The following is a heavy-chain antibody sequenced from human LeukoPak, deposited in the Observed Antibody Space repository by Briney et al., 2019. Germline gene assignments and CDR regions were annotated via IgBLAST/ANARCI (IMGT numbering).Heavy chain of an antibody. CDR3: ARGGRAGWSASYEDSFDI. CDR1: GFTFSSCA. D-gene: IGHD1-26*01. Sequence: GGSLRLSCAASGFTFSSCAMSWVRQAPGKGLEWVSAISGSGGSTYYADSVKGRFTISRDNSKNTLYLHMNSLRADDTAVYYCARGGRAGWSASYEDSFDIWGQGTMVTVSS. V-gene: IGHV3-23*01. J-gene: IGHJ3*02. CDR2: ISGSGGST.